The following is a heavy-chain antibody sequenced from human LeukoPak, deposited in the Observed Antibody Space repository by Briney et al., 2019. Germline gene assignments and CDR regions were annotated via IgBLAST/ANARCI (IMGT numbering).Heavy chain of an antibody. D-gene: IGHD3-9*01. CDR1: GFSFSETW. CDR2: IRSDGSDA. CDR3: ARGADSGYSSDN. Sequence: GGSLRLSCAASGFSFSETWMHWVRQVPGKGLVWVSRIRSDGSDARYAESVKGRFTISRDNAKNTLYLQMNSLRAEDTAVYYCARGADSGYSSDNWGQGTLVSVSS. J-gene: IGHJ4*02. V-gene: IGHV3-74*01.